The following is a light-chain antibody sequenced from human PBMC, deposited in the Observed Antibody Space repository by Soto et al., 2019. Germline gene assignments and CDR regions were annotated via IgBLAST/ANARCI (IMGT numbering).Light chain of an antibody. CDR2: GAS. J-gene: IGKJ5*01. V-gene: IGKV3-20*01. CDR1: QSVSSSY. CDR3: QQYGTSLIT. Sequence: EIVLTQSPGTLSLSPGERATLSCRASQSVSSSYLAWYQQKPGQAPRLLIYGASSRATGIPDMFSCSGSGTDFTLTISRLEPEDFAVYYCQQYGTSLITFGQGTRLEIK.